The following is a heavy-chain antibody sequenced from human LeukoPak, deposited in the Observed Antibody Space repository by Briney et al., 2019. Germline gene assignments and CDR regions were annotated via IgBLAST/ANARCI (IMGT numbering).Heavy chain of an antibody. CDR2: IYYSGST. CDR3: ARETSQKGAHYMDV. CDR1: GGSISSYY. Sequence: SETPSLTCTVSGGSISSYYWSWIRQPPGKGLEWIGYIYYSGSTNYNPSLKSRVTISVDTSKNQFSLKLSSVTAADTAVYYCARETSQKGAHYMDVWGKGTTVTISS. V-gene: IGHV4-59*01. J-gene: IGHJ6*03. D-gene: IGHD3-16*01.